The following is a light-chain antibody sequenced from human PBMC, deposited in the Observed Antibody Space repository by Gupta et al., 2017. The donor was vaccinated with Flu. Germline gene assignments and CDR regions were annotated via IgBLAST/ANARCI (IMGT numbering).Light chain of an antibody. V-gene: IGLV2-11*03. CDR2: DGD. Sequence: SVTISCTGTSSDVGGNNYISWYQQHPGKGPKLIIHDGDERPSGVPDRFSGSKSGNTASLTISGLQADDEAHYYCNSFATTSPVVFGGGTQLTVL. J-gene: IGLJ2*01. CDR1: SSDVGGNNY. CDR3: NSFATTSPVV.